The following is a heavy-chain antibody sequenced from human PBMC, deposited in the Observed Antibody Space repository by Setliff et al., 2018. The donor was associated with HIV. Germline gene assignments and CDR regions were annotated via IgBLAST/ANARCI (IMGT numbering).Heavy chain of an antibody. Sequence: PGGSLRLSCVASGFTFSDYWIHWVRHAPGKGLMWVSRIRGDGRRTDYADSVKGRFTSSRDNARNTLYLQMNSLKAEDTAVYYCARDLGLGNSYSRTDYWGQGTLVTVSS. D-gene: IGHD5-18*01. J-gene: IGHJ4*02. V-gene: IGHV3-74*01. CDR3: ARDLGLGNSYSRTDY. CDR2: IRGDGRRT. CDR1: GFTFSDYW.